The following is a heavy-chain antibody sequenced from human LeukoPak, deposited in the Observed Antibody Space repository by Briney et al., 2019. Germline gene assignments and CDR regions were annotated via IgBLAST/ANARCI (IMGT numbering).Heavy chain of an antibody. CDR3: ARDPYSSSSNYYYYGMDV. CDR2: IIPIFGTA. V-gene: IGHV1-69*01. J-gene: IGHJ6*02. Sequence: GSSVKVSCKASGDTFISYAISWVRQAPGQGLEWMGGIIPIFGTANYAQKFQGRVTITADESTSTAYMELSSLRSEDTAVYYCARDPYSSSSNYYYYGMDVWGQGTTVTVSS. D-gene: IGHD6-6*01. CDR1: GDTFISYA.